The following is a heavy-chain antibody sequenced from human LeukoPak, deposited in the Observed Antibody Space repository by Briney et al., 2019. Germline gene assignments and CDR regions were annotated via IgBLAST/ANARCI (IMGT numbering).Heavy chain of an antibody. CDR2: INPNSGGT. CDR1: GYTFTVYY. V-gene: IGHV1-2*02. J-gene: IGHJ6*03. Sequence: ASVKLSCNASGYTFTVYYMHWVRQPPGQGLEWMGWINPNSGGTNYAQKFQGRVTMTRDTSISTAYMELSRLRSDDTAVYYCARDRAVTTSLFFLDYYMDVWGKGTTVTVSS. D-gene: IGHD4-11*01. CDR3: ARDRAVTTSLFFLDYYMDV.